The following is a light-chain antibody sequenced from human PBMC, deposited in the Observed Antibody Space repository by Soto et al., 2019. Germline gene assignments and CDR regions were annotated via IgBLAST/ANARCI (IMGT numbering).Light chain of an antibody. Sequence: QSALTQPASASGSPGQSITISCSGTSNDVGSFNLVSWYQQHPGKVPKLMIYEATKRPSGVSNRFSGSKSGNTASMTISGLQAEDESDYYCCSYARSSTVVFGGGTKLTVL. V-gene: IGLV2-23*01. CDR2: EAT. CDR1: SNDVGSFNL. CDR3: CSYARSSTVV. J-gene: IGLJ2*01.